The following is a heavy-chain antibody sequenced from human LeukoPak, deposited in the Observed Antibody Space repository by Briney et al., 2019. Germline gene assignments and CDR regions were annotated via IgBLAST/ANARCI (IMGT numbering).Heavy chain of an antibody. CDR2: IIPIFGTA. CDR1: GGTFSSYA. Sequence: GASVKVSCKASGGTFSSYAISWVRQAPGQGLEWMGGIIPIFGTANYAQKFQGRVTMTEDTSTDTAYMELSSLRSEDTAVYYCATGPPWTTVTLSYFDYWGQGTLVTVSS. D-gene: IGHD4-17*01. J-gene: IGHJ4*02. V-gene: IGHV1-69*06. CDR3: ATGPPWTTVTLSYFDY.